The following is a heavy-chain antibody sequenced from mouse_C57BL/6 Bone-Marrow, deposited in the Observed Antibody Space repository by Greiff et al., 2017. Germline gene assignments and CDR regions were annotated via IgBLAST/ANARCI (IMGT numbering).Heavy chain of an antibody. J-gene: IGHJ2*01. Sequence: VQLQQSGAELVRPGSSVKMSCKTSGYTFTSYGINWVKQRPGQGLEWIGYIYIGNGYTEYNEKFKGKATPTSDTSSSTAYMQLRSLTSEDSAIYFCARSYVFSYDGYLFDYWGQGTTLTVSS. CDR2: IYIGNGYT. V-gene: IGHV1-58*01. CDR1: GYTFTSYG. D-gene: IGHD2-3*01. CDR3: ARSYVFSYDGYLFDY.